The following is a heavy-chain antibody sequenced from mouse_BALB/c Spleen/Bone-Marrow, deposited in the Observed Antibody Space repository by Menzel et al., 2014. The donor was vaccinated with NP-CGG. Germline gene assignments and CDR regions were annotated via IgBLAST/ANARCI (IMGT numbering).Heavy chain of an antibody. J-gene: IGHJ2*01. V-gene: IGHV4-1*02. CDR1: GFDFXRYW. CDR2: INQDSSTI. D-gene: IGHD2-1*01. CDR3: ARQGYYGKGDY. Sequence: VQLQQSGGGLVQPGGSLKLSCAASGFDFXRYWMSWVRQAPGKGLEWIGEINQDSSTINYTPSLKDKFIISRDNAKNTLYLQMSKVRSEDTALYYCARQGYYGKGDYWGQGTTLTVSS.